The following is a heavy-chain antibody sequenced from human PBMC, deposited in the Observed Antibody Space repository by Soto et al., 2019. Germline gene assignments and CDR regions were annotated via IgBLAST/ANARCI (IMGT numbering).Heavy chain of an antibody. CDR2: IVVGSGNT. Sequence: SVNVSCKSSGFTFTSSSVQWVRRARGQRLEWIGWIVVGSGNTNYAQKFQERVTITRDMSTSTAYMELSSLRSEDTAVYYCAAPVRGKGSFDYWGQGTLVTVSS. CDR1: GFTFTSSS. CDR3: AAPVRGKGSFDY. D-gene: IGHD3-10*01. V-gene: IGHV1-58*01. J-gene: IGHJ4*02.